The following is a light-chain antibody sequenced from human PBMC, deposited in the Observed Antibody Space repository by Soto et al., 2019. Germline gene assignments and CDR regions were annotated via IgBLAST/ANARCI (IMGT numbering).Light chain of an antibody. CDR2: SDD. CDR1: SSNIVAGYV. V-gene: IGLV1-40*01. Sequence: PVLTQPPPMSGAPWQRVTIPCTGRSSNIVAGYVVHCYQQLQGTTPELLIFSDDNRHSGVPDRFSGSKSATSTSLAITGLRAEDVADYDYQPDDDNSDYGFRAETQVPVL. CDR3: QPDDDNSDYG. J-gene: IGLJ1*01.